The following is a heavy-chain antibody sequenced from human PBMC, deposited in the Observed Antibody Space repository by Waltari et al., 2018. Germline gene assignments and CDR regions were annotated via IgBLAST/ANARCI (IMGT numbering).Heavy chain of an antibody. D-gene: IGHD2-15*01. V-gene: IGHV4-4*02. CDR3: ARDRGRGLYLDT. CDR2: VRGDGRT. CDR1: GDSMSSTDC. J-gene: IGHJ5*02. Sequence: QLLLQESGPGLVKPSGTLSLSCAVSGDSMSSTDCWSWVRLSPQKGLEWIGQVRGDGRTNYSPSLASRLTVSLDTSNNQFSLTLTSATAADTAVYYCARDRGRGLYLDTWGPGTLVTVSP.